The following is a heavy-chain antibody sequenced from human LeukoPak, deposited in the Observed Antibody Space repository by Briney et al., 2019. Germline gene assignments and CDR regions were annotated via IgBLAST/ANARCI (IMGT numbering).Heavy chain of an antibody. CDR2: IIPIFGTA. CDR3: ARGGYYDYVWGSYRYYYFDY. J-gene: IGHJ4*02. CDR1: GGTFSSYA. Sequence: SVKVSCKASGGTFSSYAISWVRQAPGQGLEWMGGIIPIFGTANYAQKFQGRATITADKSTSTAYMELSSLRSEDTAVYYCARGGYYDYVWGSYRYYYFDYWGQGTLVTVSS. V-gene: IGHV1-69*06. D-gene: IGHD3-16*02.